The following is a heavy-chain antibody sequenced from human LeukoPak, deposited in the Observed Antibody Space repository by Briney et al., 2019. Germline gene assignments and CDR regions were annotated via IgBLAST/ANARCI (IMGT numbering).Heavy chain of an antibody. CDR3: AKSGSAVAGSFDY. J-gene: IGHJ4*02. CDR1: GFTFSSYG. Sequence: PGRSLRLSCAASGFTFSSYGMHWVRQAPGKGLEWVAVISYDGSNKYYADSVKSRFTISRDNSKNTLYLQMNSLRAEDTAVYYCAKSGSAVAGSFDYWGQGTLVTVSS. D-gene: IGHD6-19*01. V-gene: IGHV3-30*18. CDR2: ISYDGSNK.